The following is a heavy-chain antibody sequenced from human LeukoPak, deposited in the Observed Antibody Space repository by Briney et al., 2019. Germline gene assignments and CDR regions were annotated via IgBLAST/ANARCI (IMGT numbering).Heavy chain of an antibody. CDR3: ARDPYYYDSSGYSY. J-gene: IGHJ4*02. Sequence: PGGSLRLSCAASGFTFSRYWMSWVRQAPGKGLEWVSYISSSSSTIYYADSVKGRFTISRDNAKNSLYLQMNSLRAEDTAVYYCARDPYYYDSSGYSYWGQGTLVTVSS. CDR2: ISSSSSTI. V-gene: IGHV3-48*01. D-gene: IGHD3-22*01. CDR1: GFTFSRYW.